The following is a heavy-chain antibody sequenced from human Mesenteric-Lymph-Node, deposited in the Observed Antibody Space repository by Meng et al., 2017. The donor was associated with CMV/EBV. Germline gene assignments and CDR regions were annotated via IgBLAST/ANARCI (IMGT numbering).Heavy chain of an antibody. Sequence: GESLKISCAATGFTLSSYAMNWVRQAPGKGLEWVSVMYSGGYTYYVDSVKGRFTISRDNSKNTLYLQMDSLRAEDTAVYYCARGCSSYSCYTVVGYYGMDVWGQGITVTVSS. CDR1: GFTLSSYA. D-gene: IGHD2-2*02. J-gene: IGHJ6*02. V-gene: IGHV3-53*01. CDR3: ARGCSSYSCYTVVGYYGMDV. CDR2: MYSGGYT.